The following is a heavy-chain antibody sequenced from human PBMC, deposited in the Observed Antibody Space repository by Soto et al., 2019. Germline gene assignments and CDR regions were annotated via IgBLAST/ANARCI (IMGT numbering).Heavy chain of an antibody. CDR1: GGSFSGYY. CDR2: INHSGST. Sequence: SETLSLTCAVYGGSFSGYYWSWIRQPPGKGLEWIGEINHSGSTNYNPSLKSRVTISVDTSKNQFSLKLSSVTAADTAVYYCARGYSSSWFRLAYNWFDPWGQGTLVTVSS. CDR3: ARGYSSSWFRLAYNWFDP. J-gene: IGHJ5*02. V-gene: IGHV4-34*01. D-gene: IGHD6-13*01.